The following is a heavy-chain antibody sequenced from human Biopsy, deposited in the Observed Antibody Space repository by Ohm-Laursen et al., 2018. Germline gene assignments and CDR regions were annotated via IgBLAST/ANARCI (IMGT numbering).Heavy chain of an antibody. Sequence: SSVKVSCKASGGPSSNYAFSWVRQAPGQVLEWVGRIVPILGHLNYAQRFQGRVSITADKSTTYVYMELSRLTSGDTAVYYCAADADGYYTEFDYWGPGTLVTVSS. CDR2: IVPILGHL. V-gene: IGHV1-69*04. CDR3: AADADGYYTEFDY. CDR1: GGPSSNYA. D-gene: IGHD3-3*01. J-gene: IGHJ4*02.